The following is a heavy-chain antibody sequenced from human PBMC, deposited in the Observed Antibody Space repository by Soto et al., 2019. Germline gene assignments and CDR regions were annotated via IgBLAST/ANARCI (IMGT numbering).Heavy chain of an antibody. D-gene: IGHD2-2*01. CDR3: ARRDIVVVPAAPRARGYYYGMDV. J-gene: IGHJ6*02. V-gene: IGHV1-3*01. CDR2: INAGNGNT. Sequence: VASVKVSCKASGYTFTSYAMHWVRQAPGQRLEWMGWINAGNGNTKYSQKFQGRVTITRDTSASTAYMELSSLRSEDTAVYYCARRDIVVVPAAPRARGYYYGMDVWGQGTTVTVSS. CDR1: GYTFTSYA.